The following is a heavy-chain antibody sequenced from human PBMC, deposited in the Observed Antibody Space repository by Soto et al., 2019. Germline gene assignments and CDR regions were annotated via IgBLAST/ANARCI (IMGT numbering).Heavy chain of an antibody. CDR3: ARVTLKAGNWFDP. V-gene: IGHV1-2*02. CDR1: GYTFTDYF. CDR2: INPKSRGT. J-gene: IGHJ5*02. Sequence: ASVKVSCKASGYTFTDYFIHWVRQVPGQGFEWMGWINPKSRGTTYAQKFQGRVTMTRDTSNSTAYMELRGLRSDDTAVYYCARVTLKAGNWFDPWGQGTLVTVS.